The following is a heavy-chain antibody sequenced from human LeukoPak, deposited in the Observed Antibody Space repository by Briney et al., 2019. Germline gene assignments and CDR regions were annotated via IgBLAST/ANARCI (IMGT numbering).Heavy chain of an antibody. CDR1: GFTFSSYW. J-gene: IGHJ6*04. V-gene: IGHV3-74*01. Sequence: GGSLRLSCAASGFTFSSYWMHWVRQAPGKGLVWVSRINSDGSSTSYADSVKGRFTISRDNAKNTLYLQMNSLRAEDTAVYFCAKSTRAVMAMMDVWGKGTTVTVSS. CDR3: AKSTRAVMAMMDV. CDR2: INSDGSST. D-gene: IGHD3-16*01.